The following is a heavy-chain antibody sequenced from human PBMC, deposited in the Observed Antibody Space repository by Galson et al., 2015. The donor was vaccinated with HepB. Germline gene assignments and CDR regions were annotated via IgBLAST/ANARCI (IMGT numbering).Heavy chain of an antibody. J-gene: IGHJ6*02. CDR3: ARVHIFWPHYYYYYGMDV. CDR2: ISSSGSTI. V-gene: IGHV3-48*03. D-gene: IGHD3-9*01. Sequence: SLRLSCAASGFTFSSYEVNWVRQAPGKGLEWVSYISSSGSTIYYADSVKGRFTISRDNAKNSLYLRMNSLRAEDTAVYYCARVHIFWPHYYYYYGMDVWGQGTTVTVSS. CDR1: GFTFSSYE.